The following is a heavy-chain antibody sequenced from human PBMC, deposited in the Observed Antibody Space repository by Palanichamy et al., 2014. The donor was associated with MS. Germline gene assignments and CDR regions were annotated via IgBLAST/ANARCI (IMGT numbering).Heavy chain of an antibody. CDR2: INSKGDSI. D-gene: IGHD4-23*01. V-gene: IGHV3-21*01. CDR3: AKEDGGEGDY. J-gene: IGHJ4*02. Sequence: WVRQTPDKRLEWVSFINSKGDSIFHADSVKGRFTISRDNFKNLMFLEMNSLRADDTAIYYCAKEDGGEGDYWGQGTLVTVAS.